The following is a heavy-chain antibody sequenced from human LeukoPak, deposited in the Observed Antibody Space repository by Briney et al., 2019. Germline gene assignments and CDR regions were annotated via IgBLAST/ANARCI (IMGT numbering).Heavy chain of an antibody. CDR1: GFTFSSYA. D-gene: IGHD2-15*01. CDR3: AGVEDIVVVVAATQSGMAFDI. J-gene: IGHJ3*02. V-gene: IGHV3-23*01. CDR2: ISGSGGST. Sequence: GGSLRLSCAASGFTFSSYAMSWVRQAPGKGLEWVSAISGSGGSTYYADSVKGRFTISRDNSKNTLYLQMNSLRAEDTAVYYCAGVEDIVVVVAATQSGMAFDIWGQGTMVTVSS.